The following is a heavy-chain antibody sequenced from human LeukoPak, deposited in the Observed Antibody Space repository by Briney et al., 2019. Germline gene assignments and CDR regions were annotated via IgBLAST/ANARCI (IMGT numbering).Heavy chain of an antibody. CDR2: TSYDGSNK. CDR3: ARDGGFLEWLPYYFDY. D-gene: IGHD3-3*01. V-gene: IGHV3-30*04. J-gene: IGHJ4*02. Sequence: GRSLRLSCAASGFNFSSYAMHWVRQAPGKGLEWVAVTSYDGSNKYYVDSVKGRFTISRDNSKNTLYLQMNTLRPEDTAVYYCARDGGFLEWLPYYFDYWGQGIMVIVPS. CDR1: GFNFSSYA.